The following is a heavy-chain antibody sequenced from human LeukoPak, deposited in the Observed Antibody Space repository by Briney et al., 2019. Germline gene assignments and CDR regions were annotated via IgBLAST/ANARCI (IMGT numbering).Heavy chain of an antibody. J-gene: IGHJ3*02. Sequence: GASVKVSCKASGGTFSSYSISWARQAPGQGLEWMGGIIPIFGTAHYAQKFQGRVTITTDESTSTAYMELSSLRSEDTAVYYCAREVEMATIGVDAFDTWGQGAIVTVSS. V-gene: IGHV1-69*05. CDR2: IIPIFGTA. CDR1: GGTFSSYS. CDR3: AREVEMATIGVDAFDT. D-gene: IGHD5-24*01.